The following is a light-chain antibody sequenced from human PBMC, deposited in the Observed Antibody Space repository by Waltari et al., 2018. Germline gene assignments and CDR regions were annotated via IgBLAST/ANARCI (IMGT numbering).Light chain of an antibody. CDR2: EAS. V-gene: IGKV1-33*01. J-gene: IGKJ1*01. CDR1: QDISIY. Sequence: DIQMTQSPSSMSASVGDRVSITCQASQDISIYLSWYQQKPGKAPKVLIYEASNLETGVPSRFTGSRSGTDFTFTISSLQPEDIATYYCQQYKDLPRTFGQGTKVEIK. CDR3: QQYKDLPRT.